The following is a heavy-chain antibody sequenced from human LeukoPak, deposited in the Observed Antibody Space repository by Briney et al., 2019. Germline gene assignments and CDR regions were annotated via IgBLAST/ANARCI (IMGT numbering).Heavy chain of an antibody. Sequence: GGSLTLSCAASEFTFSDYWMTWVRQAPGKGLEWVADIKKDGSKKNQVDSVKGRFTIARDNSKNTLYLQLNSLRPEDTAVYYCAKDREWFGGSEYFQHWGQGTLVTVSS. CDR1: EFTFSDYW. D-gene: IGHD3-10*01. V-gene: IGHV3-7*04. J-gene: IGHJ1*01. CDR3: AKDREWFGGSEYFQH. CDR2: IKKDGSKK.